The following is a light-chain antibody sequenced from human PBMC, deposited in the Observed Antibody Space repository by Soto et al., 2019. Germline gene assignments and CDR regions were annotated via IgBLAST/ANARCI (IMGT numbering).Light chain of an antibody. Sequence: QSALTQPASVSGSPGQSITISCTGTSSDVGGYNYVSWYQQHPGKAPKLMIYEVSNRPSGVSNRFSGSKSGNTASLTISGLQAEDEADYYCSSYTSSSTSFGTGTK. V-gene: IGLV2-14*01. J-gene: IGLJ1*01. CDR1: SSDVGGYNY. CDR2: EVS. CDR3: SSYTSSSTS.